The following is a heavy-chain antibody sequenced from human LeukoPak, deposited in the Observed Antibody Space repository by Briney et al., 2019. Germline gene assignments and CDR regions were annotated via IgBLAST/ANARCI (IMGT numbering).Heavy chain of an antibody. CDR2: IYYSGST. CDR3: ARDLSKANYYYYMDV. CDR1: GGSISSYY. J-gene: IGHJ6*03. D-gene: IGHD2/OR15-2a*01. Sequence: SETLSLTCTVSGGSISSYYWSWIRQPPGKGLEWIGYIYYSGSTNYNTSLKSRVTISVDTSKNQFSLKLSSVTAADTAVYYCARDLSKANYYYYMDVWGKGTTVTVSS. V-gene: IGHV4-59*01.